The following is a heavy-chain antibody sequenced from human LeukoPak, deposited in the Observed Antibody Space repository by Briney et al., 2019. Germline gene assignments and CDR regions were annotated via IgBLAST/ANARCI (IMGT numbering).Heavy chain of an antibody. Sequence: ASVKVSCKASGYTFTSYGISWVRQALGQGLEWMGWISAYNGNTNYAQKLQGRVTMTTDTSTSTAYMELRSLRSDDTAVYYCAREGQRGYSGYVPSMGPHYYYYGMDVWGQGTTVTVSS. J-gene: IGHJ6*02. CDR1: GYTFTSYG. CDR2: ISAYNGNT. D-gene: IGHD5-12*01. CDR3: AREGQRGYSGYVPSMGPHYYYYGMDV. V-gene: IGHV1-18*01.